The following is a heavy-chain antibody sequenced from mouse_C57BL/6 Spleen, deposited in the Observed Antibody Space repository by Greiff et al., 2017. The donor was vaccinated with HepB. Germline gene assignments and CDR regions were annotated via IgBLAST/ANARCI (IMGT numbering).Heavy chain of an antibody. CDR2: IDPSDSYT. V-gene: IGHV1-50*01. Sequence: QLQQSGAELVKPGASVKLSCKASGYTFTSYWMQWVKQRPGQGLEWIGEIDPSDSYTNYNQKFKGKATLTVDTSSSTAYMQLSSLTSEDSAVYYCARREGYWGQGTTLTVSS. CDR1: GYTFTSYW. CDR3: ARREGY. J-gene: IGHJ2*01.